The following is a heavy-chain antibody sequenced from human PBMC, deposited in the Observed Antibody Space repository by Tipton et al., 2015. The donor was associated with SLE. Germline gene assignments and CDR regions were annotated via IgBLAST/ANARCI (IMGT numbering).Heavy chain of an antibody. V-gene: IGHV4-38-2*02. J-gene: IGHJ4*02. D-gene: IGHD6-6*01. CDR2: IYHSGST. CDR3: ARDSPDSSSDY. CDR1: GYSISSGYY. Sequence: TLSLTCTVSGYSISSGYYWGWIRQPPGKGLEWIGSIYHSGSTYYNPSLKSRVTISVDTSKNQFSLKLSSVTAADTAVYYCARDSPDSSSDYWGQGTLVTVSS.